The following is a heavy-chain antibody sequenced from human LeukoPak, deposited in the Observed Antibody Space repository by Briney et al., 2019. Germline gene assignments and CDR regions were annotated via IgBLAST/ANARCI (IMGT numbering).Heavy chain of an antibody. J-gene: IGHJ3*01. D-gene: IGHD3-16*01. V-gene: IGHV3-74*01. CDR3: AREEAPVEGDDAFDF. CDR1: GFTFSTYL. Sequence: PGGSLRLSCAASGFTFSTYLMHWVRQAPGKGPVWVSRINSDGRITTYADSVKGRFTISRDNAKNILYLQINSLTAEDTAVYYCAREEAPVEGDDAFDFWGQGTTVTVSS. CDR2: INSDGRIT.